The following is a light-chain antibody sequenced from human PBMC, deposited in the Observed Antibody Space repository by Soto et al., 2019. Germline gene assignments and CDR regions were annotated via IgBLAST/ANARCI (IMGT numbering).Light chain of an antibody. CDR2: GAS. CDR3: QQYGSSP. J-gene: IGKJ3*01. CDR1: QSVSSSY. V-gene: IGKV3-20*01. Sequence: IVLPQSPATLSLSPGERATLSCRASQSVSSSYLAWYQQKPGQAPRLLIYGASSRATGIPDRFSGSGSGTDFTLTIRRLEPEDFAVYYCQQYGSSPFGPGTKVDIK.